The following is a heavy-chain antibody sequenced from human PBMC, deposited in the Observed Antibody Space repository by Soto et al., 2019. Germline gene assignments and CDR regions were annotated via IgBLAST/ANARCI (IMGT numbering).Heavy chain of an antibody. Sequence: GESLKISCKGSGYSFTSYWIGWVRQMPGKGLEWMGIIYPGDSDTRYSPSFQGQVTISADKSISTAYLQWSSLKASDTAMYYCARQDTAMALPTYYFDYWGQGTLVTVSS. CDR1: GYSFTSYW. D-gene: IGHD5-18*01. J-gene: IGHJ4*02. CDR2: IYPGDSDT. V-gene: IGHV5-51*01. CDR3: ARQDTAMALPTYYFDY.